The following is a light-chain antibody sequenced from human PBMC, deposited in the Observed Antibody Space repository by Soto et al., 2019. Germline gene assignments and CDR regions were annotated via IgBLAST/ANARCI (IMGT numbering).Light chain of an antibody. CDR2: YKSDSDK. J-gene: IGLJ2*01. V-gene: IGLV5-45*03. CDR1: SGINVGSSR. CDR3: MIWHSSAVV. Sequence: QLVLTQPSSLSASPGASASLTCTLRSGINVGSSRIYWYQQKPGSPPQYLLRYKSDSDKQQGSGVPSRFSGSKDASANAGILLISGLQSEDEADYYCMIWHSSAVVFGGGTKLTVL.